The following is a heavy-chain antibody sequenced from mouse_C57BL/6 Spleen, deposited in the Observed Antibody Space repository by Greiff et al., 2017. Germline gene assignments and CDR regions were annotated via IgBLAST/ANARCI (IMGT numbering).Heavy chain of an antibody. CDR3: ARGGYYYGSSYLGWYFDV. D-gene: IGHD1-1*01. V-gene: IGHV5-6*02. J-gene: IGHJ1*03. Sequence: DVKLVESGGALVKPGGSLKLSCAASGFPFSSYGMSWVRQTPDKRLEWVATISSGGSYTYSPDSVKGRFTISRDNAKNTLYLQMSSLKSEDTAMYYWARGGYYYGSSYLGWYFDVWGTGTTVTVSS. CDR2: ISSGGSYT. CDR1: GFPFSSYG.